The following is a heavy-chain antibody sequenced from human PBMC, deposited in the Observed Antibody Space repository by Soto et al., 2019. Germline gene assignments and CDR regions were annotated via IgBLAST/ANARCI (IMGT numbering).Heavy chain of an antibody. CDR1: GFTVSSKY. V-gene: IGHV3-53*01. Sequence: GGSLRLSCAASGFTVSSKYMSWVRQAPGKGLEWVSVIYSGGSTYYADSVKGRFTISRDNSKNTLYLQMNSLRAEDTAVYYCAKIHATYYDFWSGRAGAFDIWGQGTMVTVSS. CDR2: IYSGGST. D-gene: IGHD3-3*01. J-gene: IGHJ3*02. CDR3: AKIHATYYDFWSGRAGAFDI.